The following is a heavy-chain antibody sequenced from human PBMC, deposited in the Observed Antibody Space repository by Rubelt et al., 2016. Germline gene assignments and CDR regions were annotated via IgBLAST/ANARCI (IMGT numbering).Heavy chain of an antibody. Sequence: QVQLQESGPGLVKPSETLSLTCTVSGGSISSYYWSWIRQPPGKGLEWIGEINHSGSTNYNPSLKSQVTISVDTSKNQFSLKLSSVTAADTAVYYCARGRMGFHYYYYGMDVWGQGTTVTVSS. CDR3: ARGRMGFHYYYYGMDV. D-gene: IGHD1-26*01. J-gene: IGHJ6*02. CDR1: GGSISSYY. V-gene: IGHV4-59*12. CDR2: INHSGST.